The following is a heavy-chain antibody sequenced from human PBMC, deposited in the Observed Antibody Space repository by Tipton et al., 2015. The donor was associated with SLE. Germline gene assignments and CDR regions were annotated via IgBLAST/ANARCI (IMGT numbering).Heavy chain of an antibody. V-gene: IGHV4-39*07. CDR2: MYHSGST. CDR3: ARHKWIRIIDAFDS. D-gene: IGHD5-18*01. J-gene: IGHJ3*02. Sequence: TLSLTCTVSGGPISSSGHYWSWIRQHPGKALEWIGSMYHSGSTYYNPSLKSRVTMSADTSKNQFSLRLSSVTAADTAVYHCARHKWIRIIDAFDSWGQGTMVTAS. CDR1: GGPISSSGHY.